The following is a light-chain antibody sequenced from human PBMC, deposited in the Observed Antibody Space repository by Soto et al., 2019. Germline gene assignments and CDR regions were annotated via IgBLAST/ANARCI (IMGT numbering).Light chain of an antibody. V-gene: IGKV1-39*01. CDR1: QSISSS. CDR2: ATS. CDR3: QQSYRTPYT. J-gene: IGKJ2*01. Sequence: DIQMTQSPSSLSASVGDRVTITCRASQSISSSLIWYQQKPGKAPKLLIYATSSLQSGVPSRFSGSGSGTDFTLTISSLQPEDFATYYCQQSYRTPYTFGQGTKVDI.